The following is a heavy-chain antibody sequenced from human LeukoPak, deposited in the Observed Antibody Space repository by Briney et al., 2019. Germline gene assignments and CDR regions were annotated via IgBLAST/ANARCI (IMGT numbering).Heavy chain of an antibody. CDR2: IKQDGSEK. Sequence: GGSLRLSCAASGFSFRSYAMSWVRQAPGKGLEWVANIKQDGSEKYYVDSVKGRFTISRDNAKNSLYLQMNSLRAEDTAVYYCARDSGILSWGQGTLVTVSS. V-gene: IGHV3-7*01. J-gene: IGHJ5*02. D-gene: IGHD1-26*01. CDR3: ARDSGILS. CDR1: GFSFRSYA.